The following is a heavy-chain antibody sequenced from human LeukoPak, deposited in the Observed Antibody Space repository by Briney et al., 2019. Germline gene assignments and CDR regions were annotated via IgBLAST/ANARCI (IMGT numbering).Heavy chain of an antibody. J-gene: IGHJ5*02. Sequence: GGSLRLSCAASGFTFNKYAMHWVRQAPAKGLEWMSVISSDGINKYYADSVKGRFTISRDNSKNTLYLQMNSPSAEDTAVYYCARGDKQLVFNRNKGGFDPWGQGTLVTVSS. CDR1: GFTFNKYA. CDR3: ARGDKQLVFNRNKGGFDP. CDR2: ISSDGINK. D-gene: IGHD6-13*01. V-gene: IGHV3-30*04.